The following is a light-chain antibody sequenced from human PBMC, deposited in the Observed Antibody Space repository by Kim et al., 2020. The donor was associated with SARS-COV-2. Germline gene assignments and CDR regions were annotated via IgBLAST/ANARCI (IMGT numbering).Light chain of an antibody. Sequence: DIQMTQSPSPLSASVGDRVTITCRASQNIRSWLAWYQQKPGKAPTLLIYDASSLDTGVPSRFSGSGSGTEFTLTISRLQPDDFAIYYCQQYNTYSYTFGEGTKLEI. CDR1: QNIRSW. V-gene: IGKV1-5*01. CDR3: QQYNTYSYT. J-gene: IGKJ2*01. CDR2: DAS.